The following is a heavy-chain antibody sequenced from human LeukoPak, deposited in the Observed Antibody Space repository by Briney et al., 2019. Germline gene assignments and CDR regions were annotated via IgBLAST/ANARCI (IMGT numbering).Heavy chain of an antibody. CDR3: AKDGGYCSSISCSEEGDY. D-gene: IGHD2-2*01. CDR2: IKQDGSEK. CDR1: GFTFSSYW. V-gene: IGHV3-7*03. J-gene: IGHJ4*02. Sequence: PGGSLRLSCAASGFTFSSYWMCWVRQAPGKGLEWVANIKQDGSEKYYVDSVKGRFTISRDNAKNSLYLQMNSLSVEDTAVYYCAKDGGYCSSISCSEEGDYWGQGTLVTVSS.